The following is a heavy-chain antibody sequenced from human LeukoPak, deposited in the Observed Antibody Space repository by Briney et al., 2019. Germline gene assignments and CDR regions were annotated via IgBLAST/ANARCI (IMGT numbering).Heavy chain of an antibody. CDR2: IYHSGST. CDR3: ARDPVAAAADGAFDI. Sequence: SETLSLTCTVSGYSISSGYYWGWIRQPPGKGLEWIGSIYHSGSTYYNPSLKSRVTISVDTSKNQFSLKLTSVTAADTAVYYCARDPVAAAADGAFDIWGQGTMVTVSS. CDR1: GYSISSGYY. V-gene: IGHV4-38-2*02. D-gene: IGHD6-13*01. J-gene: IGHJ3*02.